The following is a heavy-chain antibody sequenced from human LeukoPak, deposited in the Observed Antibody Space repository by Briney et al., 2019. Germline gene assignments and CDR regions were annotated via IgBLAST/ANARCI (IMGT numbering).Heavy chain of an antibody. CDR1: GFTSSGYA. J-gene: IGHJ3*01. CDR3: ARDLHYAFDF. D-gene: IGHD3-10*01. CDR2: IYSSDTT. V-gene: IGHV3-48*02. Sequence: GGSLRLSCAASGFTSSGYAMNWVRQAPGKGPEWVSHIYSSDTTYADSVKGRFTISRDNAKSSLYLQMDSLRDEDTAVYYCARDLHYAFDFWGQGTMVTVSS.